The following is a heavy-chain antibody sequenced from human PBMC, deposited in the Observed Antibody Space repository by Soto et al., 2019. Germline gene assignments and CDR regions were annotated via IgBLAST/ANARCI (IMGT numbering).Heavy chain of an antibody. J-gene: IGHJ6*03. CDR2: IYWDDDK. CDR1: GFSLNTTAVR. CDR3: SHVLTYCGGRTCYHSVNYMDV. D-gene: IGHD2-21*01. V-gene: IGHV2-5*02. Sequence: QITLKESGPTLVNPTQTLTLTCTFSGFSLNTTAVRVGCIRQPPGKALEWLALIYWDDDKRYSPSLRNRLTITKDTSKNQLVLTMTNIDPVDTAIYYCSHVLTYCGGRTCYHSVNYMDVWGDGTTVTVSS.